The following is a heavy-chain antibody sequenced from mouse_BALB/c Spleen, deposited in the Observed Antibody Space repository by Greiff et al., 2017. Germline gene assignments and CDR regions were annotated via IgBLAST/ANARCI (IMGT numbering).Heavy chain of an antibody. V-gene: IGHV1-7*01. Sequence: VQLQQSGAELAKPGASVKMSCKASGYTFTSYWMHWVKQRPGQGLEWIGYINPSTGYTNYNQKFKGKATLTVDKSSSTAYMQLSSLTSEDSAVYYCASGYYGSSSYYYAMDYWGQGTSVTVSS. CDR2: INPSTGYT. CDR1: GYTFTSYW. D-gene: IGHD1-1*01. J-gene: IGHJ4*01. CDR3: ASGYYGSSSYYYAMDY.